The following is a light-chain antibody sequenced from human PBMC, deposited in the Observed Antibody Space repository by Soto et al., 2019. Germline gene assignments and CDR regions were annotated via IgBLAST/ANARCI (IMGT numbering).Light chain of an antibody. CDR2: DVS. CDR3: CSYAGTYTYV. V-gene: IGLV2-11*01. Sequence: QSALTQPRSVSGSPGQSVTISCTGTSSDVGGYNYVSWYQQHPGKAPKLMIHDVSKRPSGVPDRFSGSKSGNTASLTISGLQAEDEADYYCCSYAGTYTYVFGIGTKLTVL. CDR1: SSDVGGYNY. J-gene: IGLJ1*01.